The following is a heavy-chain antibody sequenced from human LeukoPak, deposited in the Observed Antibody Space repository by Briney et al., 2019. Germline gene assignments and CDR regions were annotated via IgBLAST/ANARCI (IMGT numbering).Heavy chain of an antibody. Sequence: GGSLRLSCAASGFIFSNSALSWVRQAPGKGLEWVSSITGSGDGTYYADSVRGRFTISRDNSENTLYLQLNSLRADDTAVYFCVKGFVHPTYYFDYWGQGTLVTVSS. J-gene: IGHJ4*02. V-gene: IGHV3-23*01. CDR1: GFIFSNSA. CDR2: ITGSGDGT. D-gene: IGHD3-10*01. CDR3: VKGFVHPTYYFDY.